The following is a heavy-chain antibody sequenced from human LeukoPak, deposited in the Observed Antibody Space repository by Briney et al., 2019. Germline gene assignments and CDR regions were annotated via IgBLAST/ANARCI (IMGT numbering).Heavy chain of an antibody. J-gene: IGHJ4*02. CDR3: VKDIAVAGHAH. V-gene: IGHV3-43*02. Sequence: PGGSLRLSCAASGFTFDNYAIHWVRQAPGKGLEWVSLISGDGGSTYYADSVKGRFTISTDNSKNSLYLQMHSLRTEDTALYYCVKDIAVAGHAHWGQGTLVTVSS. CDR2: ISGDGGST. D-gene: IGHD6-19*01. CDR1: GFTFDNYA.